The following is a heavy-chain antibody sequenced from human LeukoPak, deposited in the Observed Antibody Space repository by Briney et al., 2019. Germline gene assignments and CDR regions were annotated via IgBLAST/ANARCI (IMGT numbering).Heavy chain of an antibody. CDR3: ATGQGGGWLRSPNYYYGMDV. V-gene: IGHV1-24*01. CDR1: GYTLTELS. Sequence: ASVKVSCKVSGYTLTELSMHWVRQAPGKGLEWMGGFDPEDGETVYAQKFQGRVTMTEDTSTDTAYMELSSLRSEDTAVYYCATGQGGGWLRSPNYYYGMDVWGQGTTVTVSS. CDR2: FDPEDGET. D-gene: IGHD5-12*01. J-gene: IGHJ6*02.